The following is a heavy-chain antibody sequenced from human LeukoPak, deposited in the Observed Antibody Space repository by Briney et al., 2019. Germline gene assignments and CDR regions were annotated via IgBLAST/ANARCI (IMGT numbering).Heavy chain of an antibody. V-gene: IGHV1-58*01. CDR3: AAVRGYSSSWEFDY. CDR1: GFTFTSSA. Sequence: SVKVSCKPSGFTFTSSAVQWVRQARGQRLEWIGWIVVGSGNTNYAQKFQERVTITRDMSTSTAYMELSSLRSEDTAVYYCAAVRGYSSSWEFDYWGQGTLVTVSS. D-gene: IGHD6-13*01. J-gene: IGHJ4*02. CDR2: IVVGSGNT.